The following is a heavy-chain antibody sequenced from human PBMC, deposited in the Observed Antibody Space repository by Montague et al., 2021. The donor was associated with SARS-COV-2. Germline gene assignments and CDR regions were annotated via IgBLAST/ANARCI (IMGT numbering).Heavy chain of an antibody. J-gene: IGHJ4*02. CDR3: VRAGGFHNRPPV. Sequence: SETLSLTCAVSGDSIMTTDCWSWVRQPPGKGLEWIGEIYQGPSTNYNPSLKSRVTMSVDRSKNQVSLELYSVTAADTALYYCVRAGGFHNRPPVWGQGALVIVSS. CDR2: IYQGPST. V-gene: IGHV4-4*02. D-gene: IGHD4-23*01. CDR1: GDSIMTTDC.